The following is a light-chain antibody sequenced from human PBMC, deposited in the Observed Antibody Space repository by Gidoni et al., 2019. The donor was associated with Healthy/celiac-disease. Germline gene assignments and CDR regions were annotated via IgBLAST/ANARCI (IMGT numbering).Light chain of an antibody. Sequence: EIVLTQSPATLSVSPGERATLSCRASQSVSSNLPWYQQKPDHAPRLLLYGASTRATGIPARFSGSGSGTEFTLTISSLQSEDFAVYYCQQYNNWPLTFGGGTKVEIK. J-gene: IGKJ4*01. V-gene: IGKV3-15*01. CDR3: QQYNNWPLT. CDR1: QSVSSN. CDR2: GAS.